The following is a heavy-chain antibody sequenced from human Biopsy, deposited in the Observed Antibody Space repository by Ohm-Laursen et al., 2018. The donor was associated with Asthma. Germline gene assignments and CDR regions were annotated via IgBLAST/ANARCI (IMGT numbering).Heavy chain of an antibody. CDR3: VRDGTDNAFDI. CDR2: ISKDASTQ. J-gene: IGHJ3*02. V-gene: IGHV3-30*01. CDR1: GFSFSNFA. D-gene: IGHD1-1*01. Sequence: SLRLSCSAFGFSFSNFAIHWVRQAPGKGLEWVGVISKDASTQDYADSVKGRFTMARDNSKNTLDLQMNSLREEDTAVYYCVRDGTDNAFDIWGQGTVVSVSS.